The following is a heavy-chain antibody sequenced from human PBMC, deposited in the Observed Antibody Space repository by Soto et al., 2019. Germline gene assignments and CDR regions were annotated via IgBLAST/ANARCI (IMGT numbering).Heavy chain of an antibody. CDR3: AKGGSSCPRIVDY. CDR2: ISGSGGST. V-gene: IGHV3-23*01. J-gene: IGHJ4*02. Sequence: GGSLRLSCAASGFTLSSYAMSWVRQAPGKGLEWVSAISGSGGSTYYADSVKGRFTISRGNSKNTLYLQMNSLRAEDTAVYYCAKGGSSCPRIVDYWGQGTLVTVSS. D-gene: IGHD2-2*01. CDR1: GFTLSSYA.